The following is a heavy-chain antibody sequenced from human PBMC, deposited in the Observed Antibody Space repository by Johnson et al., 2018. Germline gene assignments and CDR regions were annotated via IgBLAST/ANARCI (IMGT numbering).Heavy chain of an antibody. Sequence: VQLVESGGGLIQPGGSLRLSCAASGFTVSSDYMNWVRQAPGKGLEWVSVMYSGGNTYYAYSVKGRFTISRDNSKNTLYLQMNSLRADDTAVYYCTRIETGSGSRGAFDIWGQGTMVTVSS. CDR2: MYSGGNT. CDR3: TRIETGSGSRGAFDI. J-gene: IGHJ3*02. D-gene: IGHD3-10*01. V-gene: IGHV3-53*01. CDR1: GFTVSSDY.